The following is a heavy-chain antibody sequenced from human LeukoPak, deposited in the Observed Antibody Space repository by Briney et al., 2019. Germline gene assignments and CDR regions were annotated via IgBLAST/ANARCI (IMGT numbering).Heavy chain of an antibody. CDR3: ARDLSGSLYFDY. D-gene: IGHD3-10*01. Sequence: SETLSLACAVYGGSFRGYYWSWIRQPPGKGLEWIGEINHSGSTNYNPSLKSRVTISVDTSKNQFSLKLSSVTAADTAVYYCARDLSGSLYFDYWGQGVLVTVSS. J-gene: IGHJ4*02. V-gene: IGHV4-34*01. CDR2: INHSGST. CDR1: GGSFRGYY.